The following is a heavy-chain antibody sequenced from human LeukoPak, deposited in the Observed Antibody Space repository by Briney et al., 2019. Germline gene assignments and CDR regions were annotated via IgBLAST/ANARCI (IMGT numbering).Heavy chain of an antibody. CDR3: ARIDAGY. Sequence: SQTLSLTCTVSGGSISSGSYYWSWIRQPAGKGLEWIGRIYTSGSTNYNPSLKSRVTISVDTSKNQFSLKLSSVTAADTAVYYCARIDAGYWGQGTLVTVSS. J-gene: IGHJ4*02. CDR2: IYTSGST. D-gene: IGHD3-9*01. CDR1: GGSISSGSYY. V-gene: IGHV4-61*02.